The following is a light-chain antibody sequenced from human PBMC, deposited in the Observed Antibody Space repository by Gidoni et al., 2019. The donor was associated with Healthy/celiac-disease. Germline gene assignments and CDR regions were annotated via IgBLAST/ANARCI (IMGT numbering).Light chain of an antibody. J-gene: IGKJ4*01. V-gene: IGKV1-39*01. CDR3: QQSYSTPPGT. CDR1: QSISSY. Sequence: DIQMTQSPSSLSASVGARVTITCRASQSISSYLNWYQQKPGKAPKLLIDAASSLQSGVPSRFSGSGSGTDFTLTISRLQPEDFATNDCQQSYSTPPGTFGGWTKVEIK. CDR2: AAS.